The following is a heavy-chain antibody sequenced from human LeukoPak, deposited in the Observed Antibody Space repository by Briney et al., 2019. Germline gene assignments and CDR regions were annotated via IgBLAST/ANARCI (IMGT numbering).Heavy chain of an antibody. V-gene: IGHV4-39*01. CDR2: IYYSGST. CDR3: ARHYYKQWLSFDY. Sequence: SETLSLTCTVSGGSISSSNYYWGWIRQSPGKGLEWIGSIYYSGSTYFNPSLKSRVTISVDTSKNQFSLKLNSVTAADTAVYYCARHYYKQWLSFDYWGQGTLVTVSS. J-gene: IGHJ4*02. D-gene: IGHD6-19*01. CDR1: GGSISSSNYY.